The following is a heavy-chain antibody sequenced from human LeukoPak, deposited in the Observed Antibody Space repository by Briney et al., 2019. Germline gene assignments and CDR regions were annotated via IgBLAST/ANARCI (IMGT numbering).Heavy chain of an antibody. CDR1: GGSISSYC. CDR2: INDSGST. D-gene: IGHD4-23*01. CDR3: ARHMLGGKRSFDS. J-gene: IGHJ4*02. V-gene: IGHV4-34*01. Sequence: SETLSFTCTVSGGSISSYCWSWIRQPPGKGLEWIGEINDSGSTNYNPSLKSRATISADTSKNQFSLNLSSVTAADTAVYYCARHMLGGKRSFDSWGQGTLVTVSS.